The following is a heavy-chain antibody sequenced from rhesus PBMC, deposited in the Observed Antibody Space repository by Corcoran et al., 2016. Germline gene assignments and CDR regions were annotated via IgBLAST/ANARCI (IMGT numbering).Heavy chain of an antibody. CDR2: LHGSGGDT. CDR3: AKMVSSWNNPAFDF. CDR1: GCLLRSYS. D-gene: IGHD1-20*01. J-gene: IGHJ3*01. Sequence: QVQLQESAPGLVKPSEPLSLTCVVPGCLLRSYSWCLTRPFPGKALEWIGSLHGSGGDTDYSPYLKSRVTISLDTSKNHLSLKLTSVTAADTAVYFCAKMVSSWNNPAFDFWGQGLRVTVSS. V-gene: IGHV4-160*01.